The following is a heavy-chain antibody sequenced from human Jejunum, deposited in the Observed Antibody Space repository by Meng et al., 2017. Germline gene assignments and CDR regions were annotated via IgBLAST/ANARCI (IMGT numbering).Heavy chain of an antibody. CDR3: ARDHMGSLDY. CDR2: AST. D-gene: IGHD1-26*01. V-gene: IGHV4-61*08. CDR1: GGSVSSAGYQ. J-gene: IGHJ4*02. Sequence: QVPLQESGPGQARPSEPLSLLCSGSGGSVSSAGYQWSWIRQPPGKGLEWIGYASTNYNPSLKSRVTISVDTSKNQFSLRLTSVTAADTAVYYCARDHMGSLDYWGQGILVTVSS.